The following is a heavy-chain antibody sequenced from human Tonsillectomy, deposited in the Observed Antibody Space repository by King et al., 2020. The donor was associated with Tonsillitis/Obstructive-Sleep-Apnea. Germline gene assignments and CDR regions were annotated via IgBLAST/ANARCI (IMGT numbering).Heavy chain of an antibody. Sequence: QLVQSGSELKKPGASVKVSCKASGCTFVDYAMNWVRQAPGQGLEWMGWINTNTGNPTYAQGFTGRFVFSLDTSLSTAYLQISSLKAEDTAVYYCARGAGDFWSGPINWFDPWGQGTLVTVSS. V-gene: IGHV7-4-1*02. CDR1: GCTFVDYA. CDR3: ARGAGDFWSGPINWFDP. J-gene: IGHJ5*02. D-gene: IGHD3-3*01. CDR2: INTNTGNP.